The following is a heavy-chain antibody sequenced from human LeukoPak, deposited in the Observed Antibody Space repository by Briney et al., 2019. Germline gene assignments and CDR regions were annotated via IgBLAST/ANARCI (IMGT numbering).Heavy chain of an antibody. J-gene: IGHJ5*02. V-gene: IGHV4-30-2*01. CDR1: GGSISSGGYS. CDR3: ARGGGHNWFDP. Sequence: SETLSLTCAVSGGSISSGGYSWSWIRQPPGKGLEWIGYIYHSGSTYYNPSLKSRVTISVDRSKNQFSLKLSSVTAADTAVYYCARGGGHNWFDPWGQGTPVTVSS. CDR2: IYHSGST.